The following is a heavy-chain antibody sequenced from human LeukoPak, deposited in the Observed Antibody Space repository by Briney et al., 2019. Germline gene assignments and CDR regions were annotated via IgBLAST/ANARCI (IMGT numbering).Heavy chain of an antibody. CDR3: ARGYRDLDY. D-gene: IGHD6-13*01. CDR1: GYTFASYW. CDR2: IYPGDSDT. V-gene: IGHV5-51*01. J-gene: IGHJ4*02. Sequence: GESLKISCKGSGYTFASYWIGWVRQMPGKGLEWMGIIYPGDSDTRYIPSFQGQVTMSADKSINTAYLQWSSLKASDSGMHYCARGYRDLDYWGQGTLVTVSS.